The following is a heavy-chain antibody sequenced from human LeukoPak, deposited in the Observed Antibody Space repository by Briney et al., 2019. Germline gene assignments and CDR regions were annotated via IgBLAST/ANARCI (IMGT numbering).Heavy chain of an antibody. CDR1: GGSISSYY. V-gene: IGHV4-59*01. J-gene: IGHJ3*02. CDR2: LSKSGNT. CDR3: ARARYVNSFYAFDI. Sequence: PSETLSLTCTVSGGSISSYYWSWIRLPPGKGLEWVGYLSKSGNTNYSPSLKSRVTIFGDTSKNQFFLKLSSVTAADTAVYYCARARYVNSFYAFDIWGQGTLVTVSS. D-gene: IGHD3-9*01.